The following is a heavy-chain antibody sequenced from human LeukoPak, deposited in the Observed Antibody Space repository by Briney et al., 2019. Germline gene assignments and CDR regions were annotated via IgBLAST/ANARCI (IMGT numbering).Heavy chain of an antibody. CDR2: ICGIGGST. Sequence: PGGCLRLSCAASGFTFSSYAMSWVRQAPGKGLEWVSAICGIGGSTYYADSVKGRFTISRDNSKNTLYLQMNSLRAEDTAVYYCANLVKRDRDYWGQRTLVTVSS. CDR3: ANLVKRDRDY. V-gene: IGHV3-23*01. CDR1: GFTFSSYA. D-gene: IGHD3-16*02. J-gene: IGHJ4*02.